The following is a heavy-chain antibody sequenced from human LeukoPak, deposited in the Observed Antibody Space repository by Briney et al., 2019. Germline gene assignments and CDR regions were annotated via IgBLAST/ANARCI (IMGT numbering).Heavy chain of an antibody. D-gene: IGHD3-10*01. V-gene: IGHV4-4*07. J-gene: IGHJ4*02. CDR2: IYTSGST. Sequence: SETLSLTCTVSGGSISGYYWSWIRQPAGKGLKWIGRIYTSGSTNYNPSPKSRVTMSVDTSKNQFSLKLSSVTAADTAVYYCARETPHYYGSGSYYPFDYWGQGILVTVSS. CDR3: ARETPHYYGSGSYYPFDY. CDR1: GGSISGYY.